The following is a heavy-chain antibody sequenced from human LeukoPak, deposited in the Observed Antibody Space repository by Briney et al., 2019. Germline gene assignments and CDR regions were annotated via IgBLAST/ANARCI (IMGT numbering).Heavy chain of an antibody. J-gene: IGHJ4*02. CDR1: GFTFSDAW. Sequence: GGSLRLSCVGSGFTFSDAWMSWVRQAPGKGLEWVGRIKSKSDGGTIDYAAPVKGRFTISRDDSRNTLYLQMNSLKTEDTAVYYCTTRRQDGWWGRGTLVTVS. CDR3: TTRRQDGW. V-gene: IGHV3-15*01. CDR2: IKSKSDGGTI. D-gene: IGHD2-15*01.